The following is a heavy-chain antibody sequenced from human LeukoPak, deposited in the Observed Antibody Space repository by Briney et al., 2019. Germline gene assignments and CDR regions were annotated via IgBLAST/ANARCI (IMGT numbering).Heavy chain of an antibody. CDR1: GYTFTSYG. CDR3: AKEYTGTFSPFPSYFDN. J-gene: IGHJ4*02. Sequence: ASVKVSCKASGYTFTSYGISWVRQAPGQGLEWMGWISAYNGNTNYAQKLQGRVTMTTDTSTSTAYMELRSLRAEDTAIYYCAKEYTGTFSPFPSYFDNWGQGTLVTVSS. V-gene: IGHV1-18*01. D-gene: IGHD1-26*01. CDR2: ISAYNGNT.